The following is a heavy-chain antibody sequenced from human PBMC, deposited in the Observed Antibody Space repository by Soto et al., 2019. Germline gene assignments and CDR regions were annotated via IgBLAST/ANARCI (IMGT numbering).Heavy chain of an antibody. D-gene: IGHD2-2*01. Sequence: GGSLRLSCAASGFTFSSYAMSWVRQAPGKGLEWVSAISGSGGSTYYADSVKGRFTISRDNSKNTLYLQMNSLRAEDTAVYYCASSYCSSTRCYQYRMDVWGKGTTVTVSS. CDR3: ASSYCSSTRCYQYRMDV. J-gene: IGHJ6*03. CDR1: GFTFSSYA. CDR2: ISGSGGST. V-gene: IGHV3-23*01.